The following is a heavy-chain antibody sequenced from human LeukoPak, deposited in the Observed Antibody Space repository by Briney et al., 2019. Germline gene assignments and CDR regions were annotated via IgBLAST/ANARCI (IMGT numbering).Heavy chain of an antibody. V-gene: IGHV3-21*01. Sequence: GGSLRLSCAASGITFSNYNMNWVRQAPGKGLEWVSSISNSGGNIDYADSVKGRFTISRDNAKNSLFLQMNSLRAEDTALYYCTIYYIRPACRDFDYWGQGTLVTVSS. CDR2: ISNSGGNI. CDR1: GITFSNYN. D-gene: IGHD3-10*02. CDR3: TIYYIRPACRDFDY. J-gene: IGHJ4*02.